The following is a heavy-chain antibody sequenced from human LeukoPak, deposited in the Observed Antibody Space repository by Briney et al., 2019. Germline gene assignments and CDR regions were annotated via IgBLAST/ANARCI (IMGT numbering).Heavy chain of an antibody. CDR2: ISSSSSTI. Sequence: PGGSLRLSCAASGFTFSSYSMNWVRQAPGKGLEWVSYISSSSSTIYYADSVKGRFTISRDNAKNSLYLQMNSLRAEDTAVYYCARDQVPYSGSSQYYFDYWGQGTLVTASS. J-gene: IGHJ4*02. D-gene: IGHD1-26*01. CDR1: GFTFSSYS. CDR3: ARDQVPYSGSSQYYFDY. V-gene: IGHV3-48*01.